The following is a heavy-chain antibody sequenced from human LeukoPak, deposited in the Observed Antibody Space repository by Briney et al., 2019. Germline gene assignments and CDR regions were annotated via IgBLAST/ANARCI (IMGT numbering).Heavy chain of an antibody. V-gene: IGHV3-23*01. CDR2: ISGSGGST. D-gene: IGHD3-22*01. J-gene: IGHJ4*02. Sequence: GGTLRLSCAASGFTFSSYGMSWVRQAPGKGVEWVSAISGSGGSTYYADSVKGRFTISRDNSKNTLYLQMNSLRAEDTAVYYCAKAQRYYYDSSGYFLDYWGQGTLVTVSS. CDR1: GFTFSSYG. CDR3: AKAQRYYYDSSGYFLDY.